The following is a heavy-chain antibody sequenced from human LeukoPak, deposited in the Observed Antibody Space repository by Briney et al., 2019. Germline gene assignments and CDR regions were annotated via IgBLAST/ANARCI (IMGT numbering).Heavy chain of an antibody. CDR2: IWYDGTKK. Sequence: GRSLRLSCAASGFVFNSYGMHWVCQAPGKGLEWMAVIWYDGTKKYYADSVKGRFTISRDNSENRLYLQMNSLRAEDTAVYFCARCPAVRVGDVFDLWGQGTMVTVSS. J-gene: IGHJ3*01. V-gene: IGHV3-33*01. D-gene: IGHD3-10*01. CDR3: ARCPAVRVGDVFDL. CDR1: GFVFNSYG.